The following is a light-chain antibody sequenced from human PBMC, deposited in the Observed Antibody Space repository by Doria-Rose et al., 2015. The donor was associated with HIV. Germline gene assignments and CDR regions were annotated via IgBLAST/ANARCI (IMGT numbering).Light chain of an antibody. V-gene: IGKV1-5*03. Sequence: DIQVTQSPSTLSASVGDRVTITCRASQSINSWLAWYQQKPGKAPKLLIYGASTSHRGVPSRFSGSGSGTEFTLTISSLLPDDFATYYCQQYHNYPRTFGQGSKVEIK. CDR1: QSINSW. CDR2: GAS. J-gene: IGKJ1*01. CDR3: QQYHNYPRT.